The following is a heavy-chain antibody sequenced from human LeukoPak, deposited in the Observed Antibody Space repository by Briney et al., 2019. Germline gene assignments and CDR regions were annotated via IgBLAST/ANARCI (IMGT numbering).Heavy chain of an antibody. J-gene: IGHJ4*02. CDR3: AKDNKHGGNGLYWYFDY. CDR1: ELTFDAYA. V-gene: IGHV3-9*01. Sequence: GRSLRLSCAASELTFDAYAMHWVRQAPGKGLEWVSGISWNSGSIGYADSVKGRFTISRDNAKNSLYLQMNSLRAEDTALYYCAKDNKHGGNGLYWYFDYWGQGTLVTVSS. D-gene: IGHD4-23*01. CDR2: ISWNSGSI.